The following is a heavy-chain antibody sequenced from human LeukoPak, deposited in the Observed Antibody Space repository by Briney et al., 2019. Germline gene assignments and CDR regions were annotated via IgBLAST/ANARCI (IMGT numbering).Heavy chain of an antibody. V-gene: IGHV4-34*01. CDR2: INHSGST. CDR1: GGSFSGYY. CDR3: ARDLDGDPNWFDP. D-gene: IGHD3-3*01. Sequence: PSETLSLTCAVYGGSFSGYYWSWIRQPPGKGLEWIGEINHSGSTNYNPSLKSRVTMSVDTSKNQFSLKLSSVTAADTAVYYCARDLDGDPNWFDPWGQGTLVTVSS. J-gene: IGHJ5*02.